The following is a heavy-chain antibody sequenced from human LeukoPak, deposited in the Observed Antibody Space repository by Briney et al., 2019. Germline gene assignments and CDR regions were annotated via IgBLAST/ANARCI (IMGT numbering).Heavy chain of an antibody. CDR1: GYSFTNYW. CDR3: ARSMFASGSYYSRDY. D-gene: IGHD3-10*01. J-gene: IGHJ4*02. V-gene: IGHV5-10-1*01. CDR2: IDPSDSYT. Sequence: GESLRISCKGSGYSFTNYWISWVRQMPGKGLEWMGRIDPSDSYTNYSPSFQGYVTISADKSISTAYLQWSSLKASDTAMYYCARSMFASGSYYSRDYWGQGTLVTVSS.